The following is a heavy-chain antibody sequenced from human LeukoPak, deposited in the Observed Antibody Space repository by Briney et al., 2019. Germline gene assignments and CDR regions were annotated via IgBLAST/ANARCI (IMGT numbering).Heavy chain of an antibody. D-gene: IGHD4-17*01. V-gene: IGHV4-31*03. Sequence: SETLSLTCTVSGGSISSGGYYWSWIRQHPGKGLEWIGYIYYSGSTYYNPSLKSRVTISVDTPKNQFSLKLSSVTAADTAVYYCARAPRLGVTTSLFDYWGQGTLVTVSS. CDR2: IYYSGST. J-gene: IGHJ4*02. CDR1: GGSISSGGYY. CDR3: ARAPRLGVTTSLFDY.